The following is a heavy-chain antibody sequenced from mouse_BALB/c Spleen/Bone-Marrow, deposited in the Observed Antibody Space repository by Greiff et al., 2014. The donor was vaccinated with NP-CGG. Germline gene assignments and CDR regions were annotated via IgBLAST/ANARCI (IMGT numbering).Heavy chain of an antibody. J-gene: IGHJ4*01. Sequence: EVKLMESGGGLVQPGGSLKLSCATSGFTFSDYYMYWVRQTPEKRLEWVAYISNGGGSTYYPDTVKGRFTISRDNAKNTLYLQMSRLKSEDTAMYYCARHAEVRRDAMDYWGQGTSVTVSS. CDR2: ISNGGGST. CDR1: GFTFSDYY. V-gene: IGHV5-12*02. D-gene: IGHD2-14*01. CDR3: ARHAEVRRDAMDY.